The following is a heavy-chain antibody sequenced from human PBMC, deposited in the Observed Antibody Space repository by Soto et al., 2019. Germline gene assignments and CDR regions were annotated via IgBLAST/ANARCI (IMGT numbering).Heavy chain of an antibody. Sequence: PSETLSLTCSVSGGSISSAYWSWIRQPPGKGLEWIAYIDYSGSTHPNPSLKGRVTMSLDTSKNQFSLKLSSVTASDTAVYFCAKQSGYYDFDSWGQGTRVTVSS. J-gene: IGHJ4*02. CDR2: IDYSGST. D-gene: IGHD3-22*01. V-gene: IGHV4-59*03. CDR1: GGSISSAY. CDR3: AKQSGYYDFDS.